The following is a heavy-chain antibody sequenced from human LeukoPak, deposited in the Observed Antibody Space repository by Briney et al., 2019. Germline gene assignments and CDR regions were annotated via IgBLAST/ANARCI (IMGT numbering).Heavy chain of an antibody. CDR2: INPNSGGT. D-gene: IGHD3-22*01. J-gene: IGHJ6*03. V-gene: IGHV1-2*02. CDR3: ARVNAFDPYYYDSSGYYEVYYYMDV. CDR1: GYTFTSYY. Sequence: GASVKVSCKASGYTFTSYYMHWVRQAPGQGLEWMGWINPNSGGTNYAQKFQGRVTMTRDTSISTAYMELSRLRSDDTAVYYCARVNAFDPYYYDSSGYYEVYYYMDVWGKGTTVTVSS.